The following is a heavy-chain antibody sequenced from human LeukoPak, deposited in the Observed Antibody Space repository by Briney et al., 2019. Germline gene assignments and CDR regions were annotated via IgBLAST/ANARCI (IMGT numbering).Heavy chain of an antibody. Sequence: GGSLRLSCAASGFTVSSNYMSWVRQAPGKGLEWVSVIYSGGSTYYADSVKGRFTISRDNSKNTLYLQMNSLRAEDTAVYYCAREGAAAGSYYFDYWGQGTLVTVSS. CDR2: IYSGGST. J-gene: IGHJ4*02. V-gene: IGHV3-53*01. CDR3: AREGAAAGSYYFDY. D-gene: IGHD6-13*01. CDR1: GFTVSSNY.